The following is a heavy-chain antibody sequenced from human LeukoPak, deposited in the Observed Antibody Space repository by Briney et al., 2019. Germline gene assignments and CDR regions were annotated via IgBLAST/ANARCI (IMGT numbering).Heavy chain of an antibody. Sequence: GGSLRLSCAASGFTFTDYSMNWARQAPGKGREWVSYISRDSGAIYYADSVKGRFTVSRDNAKNSLYLQMNSLRDEGTAVYYCARDSQWCFDYWGQGTLVTVSS. J-gene: IGHJ4*02. D-gene: IGHD2-15*01. V-gene: IGHV3-48*02. CDR3: ARDSQWCFDY. CDR2: ISRDSGAI. CDR1: GFTFTDYS.